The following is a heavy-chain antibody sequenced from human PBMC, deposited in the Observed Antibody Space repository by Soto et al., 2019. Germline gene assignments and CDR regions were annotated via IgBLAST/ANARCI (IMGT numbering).Heavy chain of an antibody. CDR1: GFTFSSYG. CDR3: ARDGKRTTVTTSWFDP. CDR2: IWYDGSNK. V-gene: IGHV3-33*01. Sequence: QVQLVESGGGVVQPGRSLRLSCAASGFTFSSYGMHWVRQAPGKGLEWVAVIWYDGSNKYYADSVKGRFTISRDNSKNTLYLQMNSLRAEDTAVYYCARDGKRTTVTTSWFDPWGQGTLVTVSS. D-gene: IGHD4-17*01. J-gene: IGHJ5*02.